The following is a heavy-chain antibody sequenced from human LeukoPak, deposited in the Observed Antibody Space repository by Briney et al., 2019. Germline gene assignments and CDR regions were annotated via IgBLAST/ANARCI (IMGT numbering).Heavy chain of an antibody. J-gene: IGHJ4*02. Sequence: SETLSLTCTVSGGSISNYYWSWIRQPPGKGLEWIGYIYYSGSTNYNPSLKSRVTISVDTSKNQFSLKLSSVTAADTAVYYCARGIAVAVFDYWGQGTLVTVSS. CDR1: GGSISNYY. CDR2: IYYSGST. CDR3: ARGIAVAVFDY. D-gene: IGHD6-19*01. V-gene: IGHV4-59*01.